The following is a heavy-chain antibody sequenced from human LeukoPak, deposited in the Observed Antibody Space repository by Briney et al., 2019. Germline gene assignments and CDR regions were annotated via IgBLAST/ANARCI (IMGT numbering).Heavy chain of an antibody. CDR2: ISGDGGNT. CDR1: GFTFDHYA. Sequence: GGSLRLSCAASGFTFDHYAMHWVRQAPGKGLEWVSLISGDGGNTYYAEYVKGRFTISRDNSKNTLYLQMNSLRAEDTAVYYCAKDSLFSVDTAMVLSPFSFDPWGQGTLVTVSS. CDR3: AKDSLFSVDTAMVLSPFSFDP. V-gene: IGHV3-43*02. J-gene: IGHJ5*02. D-gene: IGHD5-18*01.